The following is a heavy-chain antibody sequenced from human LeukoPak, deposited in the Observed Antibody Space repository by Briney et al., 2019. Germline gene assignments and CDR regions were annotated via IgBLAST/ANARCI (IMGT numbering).Heavy chain of an antibody. CDR2: IYYTGST. J-gene: IGHJ4*02. Sequence: LRLSCAASGFTFSSYAMHWVRQPPGKGLEWIALIYYTGSTFYNPSLKSRATMSVDTSNNQFSLKLTSVTAADAAMYYCVSQEASVDYYDSWGQGTLVTVSS. CDR3: VSQEASVDYYDS. D-gene: IGHD2-21*01. V-gene: IGHV4-59*04. CDR1: GFTFSSYAMH.